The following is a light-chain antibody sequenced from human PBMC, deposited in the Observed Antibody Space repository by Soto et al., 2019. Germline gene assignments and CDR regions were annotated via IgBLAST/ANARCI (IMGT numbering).Light chain of an antibody. CDR3: KSYAGSNTYV. Sequence: QSALTQPPSASGSPGQSVTISCTGTKNDIGVYDFVSSYQHHPGKAPRLIIYEVVQRPSGVPDRFSGSKSGNTASLTVSGLQAADEADYFCKSYAGSNTYVFGSGTQLTVL. V-gene: IGLV2-8*01. CDR1: KNDIGVYDF. J-gene: IGLJ7*01. CDR2: EVV.